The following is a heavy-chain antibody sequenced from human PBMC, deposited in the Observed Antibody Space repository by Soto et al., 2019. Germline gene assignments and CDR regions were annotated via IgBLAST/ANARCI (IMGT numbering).Heavy chain of an antibody. CDR1: GYTFTSYG. V-gene: IGHV1-18*01. J-gene: IGHJ6*02. CDR3: ARDGPYDSSGYYYGRYYYYGMDV. CDR2: ISAYNGNT. D-gene: IGHD3-22*01. Sequence: EASVKVSCKASGYTFTSYGISWVRQAPGQGLEWMGWISAYNGNTNYAQKLQGRVTMTTDTSTSTAYMELRSLRSDDTAVYYCARDGPYDSSGYYYGRYYYYGMDVWGQGTTVTVSS.